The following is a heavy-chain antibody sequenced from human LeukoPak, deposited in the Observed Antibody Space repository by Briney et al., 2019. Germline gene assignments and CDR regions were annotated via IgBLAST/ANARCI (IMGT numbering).Heavy chain of an antibody. J-gene: IGHJ4*02. CDR1: GFTFSDHY. D-gene: IGHD3-10*01. V-gene: IGHV3-72*01. CDR2: TRNKANSYTT. Sequence: GGSLRLSCAASGFTFSDHYMDWVRQAPGKGLEWVGRTRNKANSYTTEYAPSVKGRFTISRDDSKNSLYLQMNSLKTEDTAVYYCARYYYGSGSHDYWGQGTLVTVSS. CDR3: ARYYYGSGSHDY.